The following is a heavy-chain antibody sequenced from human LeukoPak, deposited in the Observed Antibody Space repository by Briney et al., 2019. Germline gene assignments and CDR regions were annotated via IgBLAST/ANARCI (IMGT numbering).Heavy chain of an antibody. CDR2: IYASGST. V-gene: IGHV4-4*07. D-gene: IGHD5-24*01. CDR3: ARGGSNFDY. J-gene: IGHJ4*02. CDR1: SGSISSYY. Sequence: SETLSLTCTVSSGSISSYYWSWIRQPAGKGLEWIGRIYASGSTNYDPSLKSRVTMSVDTSKNQFSLKVTSVTAADTAVYYCARGGSNFDYWGQGTLVTVSS.